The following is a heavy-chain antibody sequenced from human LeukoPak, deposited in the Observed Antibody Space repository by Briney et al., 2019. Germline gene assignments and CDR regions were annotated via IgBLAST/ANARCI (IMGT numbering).Heavy chain of an antibody. CDR1: GGTFTYYA. Sequence: VASVKVSCKASGGTFTYYAISWVRQAPGQGLEWMGRIIPILGIVNYAQKFQGRVTITADKSTSTAYMELSSLRSEDTAVYYCARKALKAYCGGDCYSGAFDIWGQGTMVTVSS. CDR2: IIPILGIV. CDR3: ARKALKAYCGGDCYSGAFDI. V-gene: IGHV1-69*04. J-gene: IGHJ3*02. D-gene: IGHD2-21*02.